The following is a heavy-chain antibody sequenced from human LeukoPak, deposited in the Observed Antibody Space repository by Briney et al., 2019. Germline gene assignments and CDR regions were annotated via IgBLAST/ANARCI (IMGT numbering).Heavy chain of an antibody. D-gene: IGHD6-19*01. CDR3: ARDLGALAVAGSFDY. Sequence: ASVKVSCKASGYTFTSYGISWVRQAPGQGLEWMGWISAYNGNTNYAQKLPGRVTMTTDTSTSTAYMELRSLRSDDTAVYYCARDLGALAVAGSFDYWGQGTLVTVSS. CDR2: ISAYNGNT. CDR1: GYTFTSYG. J-gene: IGHJ4*02. V-gene: IGHV1-18*04.